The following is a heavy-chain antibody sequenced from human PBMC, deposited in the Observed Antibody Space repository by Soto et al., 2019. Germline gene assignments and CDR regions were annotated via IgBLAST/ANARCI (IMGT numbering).Heavy chain of an antibody. CDR3: SKDGFSGSGKYYFDY. CDR1: GFTFSNYA. D-gene: IGHD3-10*01. CDR2: ISDSGGST. Sequence: EVQLLESGGGLVQPGGSLRLSCAASGFTFSNYAMNWARQAPGKGLEWVSVISDSGGSTYYADSVKGRFTISRDNSNNTLYLHMNSLTAEDTAVYYCSKDGFSGSGKYYFDYWGQGTLVTVSS. V-gene: IGHV3-23*01. J-gene: IGHJ4*02.